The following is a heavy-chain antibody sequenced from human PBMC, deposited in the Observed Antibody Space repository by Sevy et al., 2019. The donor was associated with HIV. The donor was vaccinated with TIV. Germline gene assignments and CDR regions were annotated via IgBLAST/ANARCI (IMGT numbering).Heavy chain of an antibody. V-gene: IGHV3-23*01. D-gene: IGHD3-10*01. CDR1: GFAFSIYS. J-gene: IGHJ6*03. CDR2: IGGSGGHS. Sequence: GGSLRLSCVASGFAFSIYSMSWVRQAPGKGLEWVSAIGGSGGHSYHADSVRGRFTISRGNSKSTLYLQMNSLRVEDTALYYCAKDNGSGAVFYYYYMDGCDKGTAVTVSS. CDR3: AKDNGSGAVFYYYYMDG.